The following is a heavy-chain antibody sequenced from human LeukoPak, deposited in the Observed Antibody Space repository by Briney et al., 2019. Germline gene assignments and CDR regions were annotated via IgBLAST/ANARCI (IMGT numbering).Heavy chain of an antibody. V-gene: IGHV4-39*01. CDR3: ARGWAFGSSWYVNYYYYMDV. CDR2: IYYSGST. CDR1: GVSISSSSYY. J-gene: IGHJ6*03. D-gene: IGHD6-13*01. Sequence: PSETLSLTCTVSGVSISSSSYYWRWIRQPPGKGLEWIGSIYYSGSTYYNPSLKSRRTISVDTSKNQFSLKLSSVTAADTAVYYCARGWAFGSSWYVNYYYYMDVWGKGTTVTVSS.